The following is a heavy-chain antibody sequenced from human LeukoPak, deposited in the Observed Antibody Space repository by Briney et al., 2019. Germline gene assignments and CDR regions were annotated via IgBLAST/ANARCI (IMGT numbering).Heavy chain of an antibody. V-gene: IGHV3-23*01. CDR1: GFTFSSYA. D-gene: IGHD5-18*01. Sequence: QAGGSLRLSCAASGFTFSSYAMSWVRRAPGKGLGWVSAISGSGGSTYYADSVKGRFTISRDNSKNTLYLQMNSLRAEDTAVYYCANAPRGYSYGSQGYWGQGTLVTVSS. CDR2: ISGSGGST. CDR3: ANAPRGYSYGSQGY. J-gene: IGHJ4*02.